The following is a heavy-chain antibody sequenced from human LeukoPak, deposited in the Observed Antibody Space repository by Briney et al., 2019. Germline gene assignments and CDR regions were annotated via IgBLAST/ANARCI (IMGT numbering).Heavy chain of an antibody. CDR2: ISGSGGST. D-gene: IGHD4-17*01. V-gene: IGHV3-23*01. J-gene: IGHJ4*02. Sequence: GGSLRLSCAASGFTFRSYGMSWVRQAPGKGLEWVSGISGSGGSTYYADSVKGRFTISRDNSKNTLYLQMNSLRAEDTAVYYCARPLDIRRGNYGDYLDYWGQGTLVTVSS. CDR3: ARPLDIRRGNYGDYLDY. CDR1: GFTFRSYG.